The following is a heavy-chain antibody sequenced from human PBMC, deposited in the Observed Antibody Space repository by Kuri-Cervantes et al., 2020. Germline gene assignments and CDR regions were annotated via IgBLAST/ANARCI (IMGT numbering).Heavy chain of an antibody. CDR1: GLTFRSCG. Sequence: GESLRLSCAASGLTFRSCGMHWVRQAPGKGLEWVAFIWSDGNNKYYAESVKGRFSISRDNSKNTLYLQMNSLRVEDTGVYYCATDGSHYDVDHWGQGTQVTVSS. CDR2: IWSDGNNK. D-gene: IGHD3-10*01. J-gene: IGHJ4*02. CDR3: ATDGSHYDVDH. V-gene: IGHV3-30*02.